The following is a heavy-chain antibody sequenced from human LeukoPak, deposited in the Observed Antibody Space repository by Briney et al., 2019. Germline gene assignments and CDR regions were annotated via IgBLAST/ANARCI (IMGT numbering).Heavy chain of an antibody. Sequence: GGSLRLSCAASGFTVSSNYMSWVRQAPGKGLEWVSVIYSGGSTYYADSVKGRFTISRDNSKNTLYLQMNSLRAEDTAVYYCARGYCSGGSCPYYYYYGMDVWGQGTTVTVSS. CDR2: IYSGGST. J-gene: IGHJ6*02. CDR3: ARGYCSGGSCPYYYYYGMDV. V-gene: IGHV3-53*01. CDR1: GFTVSSNY. D-gene: IGHD2-15*01.